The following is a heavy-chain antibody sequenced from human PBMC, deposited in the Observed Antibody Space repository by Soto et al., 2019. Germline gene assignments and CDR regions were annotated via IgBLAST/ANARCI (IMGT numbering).Heavy chain of an antibody. J-gene: IGHJ4*02. D-gene: IGHD3-22*01. CDR1: GGTFSSYA. CDR3: ARDKVDYYDSSGL. CDR2: IIPIFGTA. Sequence: GASVKVSCKASGGTFSSYAISWVRQAPGQGLEWMGGIIPIFGTANYAQKFQGRVTITADKSTSTAYMELSSLRSEDTAVYYCARDKVDYYDSSGLWGQGTLLTVSS. V-gene: IGHV1-69*06.